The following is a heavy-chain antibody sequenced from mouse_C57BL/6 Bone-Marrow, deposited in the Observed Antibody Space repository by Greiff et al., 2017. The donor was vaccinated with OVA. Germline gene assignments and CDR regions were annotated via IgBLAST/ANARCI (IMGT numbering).Heavy chain of an antibody. CDR3: AREGAMAY. J-gene: IGHJ3*01. V-gene: IGHV1-64*01. CDR2: IHPNSGST. D-gene: IGHD3-1*01. Sequence: QVQLQQPGAELVKPGASVKLSCKASGYTFTSYWMHWVKQRPGQGLEWIGLIHPNSGSTNYNEKVKSKATLTVDKASSTAYMQLSRLTSEDSAVYTCAREGAMAYWDQGTLVTVSA. CDR1: GYTFTSYW.